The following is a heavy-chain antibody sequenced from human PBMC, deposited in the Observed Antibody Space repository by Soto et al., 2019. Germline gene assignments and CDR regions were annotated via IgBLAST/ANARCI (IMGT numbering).Heavy chain of an antibody. Sequence: PRGSLRLSCAASGFTFSDAWIIWFRQAPVKGLEWVGLIKKKTDGGTTDYAAPVKGRFTISRDDSKNTLYLQMSSLKTDDTAVYYCRTQWLDWGQGTLVTVSS. D-gene: IGHD6-19*01. J-gene: IGHJ4*02. CDR1: GFTFSDAW. V-gene: IGHV3-15*01. CDR3: RTQWLD. CDR2: IKKKTDGGTT.